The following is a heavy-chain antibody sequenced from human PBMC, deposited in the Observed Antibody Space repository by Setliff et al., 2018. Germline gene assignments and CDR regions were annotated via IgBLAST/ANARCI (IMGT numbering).Heavy chain of an antibody. J-gene: IGHJ4*02. V-gene: IGHV4-59*01. CDR2: ISYVGYT. CDR1: GDSMGDFY. CDR3: ARAKYGTTTYFES. Sequence: PAETLSLTCSVSGDSMGDFYWSWIRQTPGKGLEWIGHISYVGYTVYKPSLQSRVTISADTSKKQLSLTLTSVTVADTAVYYCARAKYGTTTYFESWGPGTLVTVSS. D-gene: IGHD1-1*01.